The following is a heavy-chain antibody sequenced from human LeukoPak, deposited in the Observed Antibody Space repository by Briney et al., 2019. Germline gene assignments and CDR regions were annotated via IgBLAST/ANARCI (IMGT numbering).Heavy chain of an antibody. V-gene: IGHV3-66*02. D-gene: IGHD3-16*01. CDR2: IYSGGST. J-gene: IGHJ5*02. CDR1: GFTVSVNY. CDR3: AGEYYDYVWGSLA. Sequence: QPGGSVRLSCAAFGFTVSVNYMSWVRQAPGKGPEWVSVIYSGGSTYYADSVKGRFTISRDNSKNTLYLQMNSLRAEDTAVYYCAGEYYDYVWGSLAWGQGTLVTVPS.